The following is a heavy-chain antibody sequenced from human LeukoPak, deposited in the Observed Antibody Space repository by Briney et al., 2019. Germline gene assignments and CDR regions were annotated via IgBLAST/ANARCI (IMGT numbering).Heavy chain of an antibody. V-gene: IGHV1-69*02. CDR2: IIPILGIA. Sequence: ASVKVSCKASGGTFSSYTISWVRQAPGQGLEWMGRIIPILGIANYAQKFQGRVTITADKSTSTAYMELSGLRSEDTAVYYYARGDIVATRWWFDPWGQGALVTVSS. CDR3: ARGDIVATRWWFDP. D-gene: IGHD5-12*01. J-gene: IGHJ5*02. CDR1: GGTFSSYT.